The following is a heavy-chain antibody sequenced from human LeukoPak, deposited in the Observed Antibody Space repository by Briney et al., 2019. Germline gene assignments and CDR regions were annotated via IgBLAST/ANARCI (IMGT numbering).Heavy chain of an antibody. V-gene: IGHV4-4*07. Sequence: SETLSLACTVSGGSISSSYWSWIRQPAGKGLEWIGRIYISGTTNYNPSLKSRVTMSVDTSKNQFSLKVTSVTAADTAVYYCARWVSHGFDVWGQGTMVTVSS. CDR2: IYISGTT. CDR3: ARWVSHGFDV. CDR1: GGSISSSY. J-gene: IGHJ3*01.